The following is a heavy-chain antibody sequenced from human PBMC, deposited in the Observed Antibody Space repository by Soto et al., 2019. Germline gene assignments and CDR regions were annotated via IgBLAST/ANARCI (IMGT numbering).Heavy chain of an antibody. D-gene: IGHD6-13*01. Sequence: SETLSLTCTVSGGSISSYYWSWIRQPPGKGLEWIGYIYYSGSTNYNPSLKSRVTISVDTSKNQFSLKLSSVTAADTAVYYCASRRPRQQLVLFSYYFDYWGQGTLVTVSS. CDR3: ASRRPRQQLVLFSYYFDY. V-gene: IGHV4-59*12. CDR1: GGSISSYY. CDR2: IYYSGST. J-gene: IGHJ4*02.